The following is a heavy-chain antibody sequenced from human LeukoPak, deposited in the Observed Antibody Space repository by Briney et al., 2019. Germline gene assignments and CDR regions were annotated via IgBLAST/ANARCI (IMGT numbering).Heavy chain of an antibody. V-gene: IGHV4-59*12. J-gene: IGHJ6*03. CDR3: APIFARQFTSFSDSSPYTYYYMDV. D-gene: IGHD2/OR15-2a*01. Sequence: SETLSLTCTVSGGSISSYYWSWIRQPPGKGLEGIGDIYYSGSTNYNPSLKSRVTISVDTSKNQFSLKLTSVTAADTAVYYCAPIFARQFTSFSDSSPYTYYYMDVWGKGTTVTVSS. CDR1: GGSISSYY. CDR2: IYYSGST.